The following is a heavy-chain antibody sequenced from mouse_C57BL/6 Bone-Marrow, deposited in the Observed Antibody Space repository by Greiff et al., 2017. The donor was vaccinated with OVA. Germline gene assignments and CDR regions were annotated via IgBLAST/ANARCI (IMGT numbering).Heavy chain of an antibody. CDR1: GFSFNTYA. D-gene: IGHD2-4*01. J-gene: IGHJ4*01. CDR2: IRSKSNNYAT. Sequence: EAGGGLVQPKGSLKLSCAASGFSFNTYAMNWVRQAPGKGLEWVARIRSKSNNYATYYADSVKDRFTISRDDSESMLYLQMNNLKTEDTAMYYCVSYIYYDYSNYAMDYWGQGTSVTVSS. V-gene: IGHV10-1*01. CDR3: VSYIYYDYSNYAMDY.